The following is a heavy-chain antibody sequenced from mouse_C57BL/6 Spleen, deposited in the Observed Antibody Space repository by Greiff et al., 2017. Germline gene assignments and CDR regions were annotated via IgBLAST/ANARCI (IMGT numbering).Heavy chain of an antibody. V-gene: IGHV6-3*01. Sequence: EVKVEESGGGLVQPGGSMKLSCVASGFTFSNYWMNWVRQSPEKGLEWVAQIRLKSDNYATHYAESVKGRFTISRDDSKSSVYLQMNNLRAEDTGIYYCTGRSSWRAMDYWGQGTSVTVSS. CDR2: IRLKSDNYAT. D-gene: IGHD1-1*01. CDR1: GFTFSNYW. J-gene: IGHJ4*01. CDR3: TGRSSWRAMDY.